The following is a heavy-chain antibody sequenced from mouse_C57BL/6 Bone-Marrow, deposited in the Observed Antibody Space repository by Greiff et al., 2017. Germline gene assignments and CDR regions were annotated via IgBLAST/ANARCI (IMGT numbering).Heavy chain of an antibody. Sequence: VQLQQPGAELVKPGASVKLSCKASGYTFTSYWMQWVKQRPGQGLEWIGEIDPSDSYTNYNQKFKSKATLTVDTSSSTAYMQLSSLTSEDSAVYYCARGYYYGSSHYAMDYWGQGTSVTVSS. J-gene: IGHJ4*01. CDR1: GYTFTSYW. CDR2: IDPSDSYT. D-gene: IGHD1-1*01. V-gene: IGHV1-50*01. CDR3: ARGYYYGSSHYAMDY.